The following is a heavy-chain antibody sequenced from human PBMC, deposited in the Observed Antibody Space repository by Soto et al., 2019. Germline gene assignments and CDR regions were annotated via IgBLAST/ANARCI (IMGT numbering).Heavy chain of an antibody. J-gene: IGHJ4*02. Sequence: GGSLRLSCAASGFTFSSYAMSWVRQAPGKGLEWVSAISGSGGSTYYADSVKGRFTISRDNSKNTLYLQMNSLRAEDTAVYYCAKGTYYYDSSGPPLIDYWGQGTLVTVS. V-gene: IGHV3-23*01. D-gene: IGHD3-22*01. CDR3: AKGTYYYDSSGPPLIDY. CDR2: ISGSGGST. CDR1: GFTFSSYA.